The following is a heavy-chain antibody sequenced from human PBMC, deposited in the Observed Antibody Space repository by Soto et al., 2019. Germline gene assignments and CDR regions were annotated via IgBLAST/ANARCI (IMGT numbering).Heavy chain of an antibody. Sequence: ASVKVSCKASGYTFTGYYMRWVRQAPGQGLEWMGWINPNSGGTNYAQKFQGRVTMTRDTSISTAYMELSRLRSDDTAVYYCARVPSDYDFWSGYYFYYFDYWGQGTLVTVSS. CDR1: GYTFTGYY. CDR3: ARVPSDYDFWSGYYFYYFDY. J-gene: IGHJ4*02. CDR2: INPNSGGT. V-gene: IGHV1-2*02. D-gene: IGHD3-3*01.